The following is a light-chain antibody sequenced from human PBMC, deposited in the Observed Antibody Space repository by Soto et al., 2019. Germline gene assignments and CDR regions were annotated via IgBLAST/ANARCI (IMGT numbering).Light chain of an antibody. J-gene: IGLJ2*01. CDR2: EVT. Sequence: QSVLTQPASVSGSPGQSITISCTGTTNDVGIYKYVSWYQQHPGKAPKLMIYEVTNRPSGISNRFSGSKSGNTASLTISGLQAEDEAYYYCSSYTGTSTPVVFGGGTKLTVL. CDR1: TNDVGIYKY. V-gene: IGLV2-14*01. CDR3: SSYTGTSTPVV.